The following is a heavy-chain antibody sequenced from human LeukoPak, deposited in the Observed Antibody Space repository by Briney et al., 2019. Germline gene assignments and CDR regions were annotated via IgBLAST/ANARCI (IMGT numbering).Heavy chain of an antibody. CDR3: AVMSCVAAAFDGY. Sequence: SQTLSLTCTVSGGSISSGDYYWSWIRQPPGKGLEWIGYIYYSGSTYYNPSLKSRVTISVDTSKNQFSLKLSSVTAADTAVYYCAVMSCVAAAFDGYWGQGTLVTVSS. CDR1: GGSISSGDYY. D-gene: IGHD6-13*01. J-gene: IGHJ4*02. CDR2: IYYSGST. V-gene: IGHV4-30-4*01.